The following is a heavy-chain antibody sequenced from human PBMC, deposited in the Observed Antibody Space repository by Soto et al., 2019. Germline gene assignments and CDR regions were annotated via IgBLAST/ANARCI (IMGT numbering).Heavy chain of an antibody. D-gene: IGHD2-2*02. CDR2: IYLGDSDT. Sequence: LGESLKISCKGSGNSFTSYWMGWVRQMPGKGLEWMGNIYLGDSDTRYSPSFQGQVTMSADRSINTAYLQWSSLRASDTAMYYCARQEYFSSNSCYTLDSWGQGTLVTVYS. CDR3: ARQEYFSSNSCYTLDS. J-gene: IGHJ4*02. CDR1: GNSFTSYW. V-gene: IGHV5-51*01.